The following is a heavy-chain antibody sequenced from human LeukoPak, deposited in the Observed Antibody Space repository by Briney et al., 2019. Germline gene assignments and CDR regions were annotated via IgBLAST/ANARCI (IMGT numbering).Heavy chain of an antibody. CDR2: IYYSGST. V-gene: IGHV4-59*01. J-gene: IGHJ3*02. Sequence: SETLSLTCTVSGGSISSYYWSWIRQPPGKGLEWIGYIYYSGSTNYNPSFKSRVTISVDTSKNQFSLKLSSVTAADTAVYYCANYDSRKDAFDIWGQGTMVTVSS. CDR3: ANYDSRKDAFDI. D-gene: IGHD3-22*01. CDR1: GGSISSYY.